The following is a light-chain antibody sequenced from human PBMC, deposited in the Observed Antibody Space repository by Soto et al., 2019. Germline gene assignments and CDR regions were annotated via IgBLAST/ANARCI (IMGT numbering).Light chain of an antibody. J-gene: IGKJ1*01. CDR2: GAS. V-gene: IGKV3-20*01. CDR3: QQYGSSGT. Sequence: EIVLTQFPATLSSFPGDRVTLSCRASQTITSSLAWYQQKPGQAPRLLIYGASNRATGIPDRFSGSGSGTDFTLTISRLEPEDFAVYYCQQYGSSGTFGQGTKADIK. CDR1: QTITSS.